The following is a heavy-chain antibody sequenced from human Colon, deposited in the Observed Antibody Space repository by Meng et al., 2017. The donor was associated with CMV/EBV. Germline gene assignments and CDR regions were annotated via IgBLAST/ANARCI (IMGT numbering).Heavy chain of an antibody. CDR1: GASINSAGSA. CDR3: ARGSGDHLFDY. Sequence: CAVSGASINSAGSAWTWIRHPPGMGLEWIGNVYTTGSTFYNPSLKSRVTISVDVSKDQFSLQLRSVTAADTAVYYCARGSGDHLFDYWGQGTLVTVSS. D-gene: IGHD2-15*01. CDR2: VYTTGST. J-gene: IGHJ4*02. V-gene: IGHV4-30-2*01.